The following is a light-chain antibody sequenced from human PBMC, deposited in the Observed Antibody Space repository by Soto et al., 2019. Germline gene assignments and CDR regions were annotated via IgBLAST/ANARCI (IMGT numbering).Light chain of an antibody. CDR1: QSVSSY. CDR3: HQYGSSPAT. CDR2: AAS. V-gene: IGKV3-20*01. Sequence: EIVLTQSPAILSLSPGERATLSCRASQSVSSYLTWYQQKPGQAPSLLIYAASNRATGIPARFSGSGSGTDFTLTISRLEPEDFAVYYCHQYGSSPATFGQGTKVDIK. J-gene: IGKJ1*01.